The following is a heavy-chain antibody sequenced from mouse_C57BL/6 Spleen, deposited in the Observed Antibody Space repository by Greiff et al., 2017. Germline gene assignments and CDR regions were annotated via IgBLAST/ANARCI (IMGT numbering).Heavy chain of an antibody. Sequence: QVQLQQSGPGLVQPSQSLSITCTVSGFSLTSYGVHWVRQSPGKGLEWLGVIWSGGSTDYNAAFISRLSISKDNSKSQVFFKMNSLQADDTAIYYWARNGDSAGYLEYWGQGTTLTVSS. J-gene: IGHJ2*01. CDR3: ARNGDSAGYLEY. CDR2: IWSGGST. CDR1: GFSLTSYG. V-gene: IGHV2-2*01. D-gene: IGHD3-2*02.